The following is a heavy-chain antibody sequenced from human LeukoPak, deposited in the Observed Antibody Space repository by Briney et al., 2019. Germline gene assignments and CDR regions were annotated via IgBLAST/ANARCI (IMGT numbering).Heavy chain of an antibody. CDR3: ARGITIFGVVLYFDY. CDR1: GGSISSYY. Sequence: SETLSLXCTVSGGSISSYYWSWLRQPPGKGLEWVGYIYYSGSTNYNPSLKSRVTISVDTSKNQFSLKLSSVTAADTAVYYCARGITIFGVVLYFDYWGQGTLVTVSS. J-gene: IGHJ4*02. CDR2: IYYSGST. V-gene: IGHV4-59*01. D-gene: IGHD3-3*01.